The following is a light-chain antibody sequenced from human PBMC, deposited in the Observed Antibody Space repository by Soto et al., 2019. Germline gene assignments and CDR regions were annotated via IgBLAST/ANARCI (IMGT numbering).Light chain of an antibody. J-gene: IGLJ2*01. CDR3: SSYAGSNTLV. V-gene: IGLV2-8*01. CDR1: STDVAGYNY. Sequence: QSALTQPPSASGSPGQSVTISCTGTSTDVAGYNYVSWYQQRPGKAPKLMIYEVTKRPSGVRDRFSGSKSGSTASLTVSGLRAKYVADYYCSSYAGSNTLVFGGGTKLTVL. CDR2: EVT.